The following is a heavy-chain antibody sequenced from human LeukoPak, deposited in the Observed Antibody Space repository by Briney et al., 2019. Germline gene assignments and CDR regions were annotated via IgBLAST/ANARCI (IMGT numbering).Heavy chain of an antibody. V-gene: IGHV3-30*02. CDR1: GFTFSSYG. J-gene: IGHJ4*02. D-gene: IGHD1-26*01. CDR2: IRYDASNK. Sequence: PGGCLRLSCAASGFTFSSYGMHWVRQAPGKGLEWVAFIRYDASNKYYADSVKGRFTISRDNSKNTLYLQMNSLRAEDTAVYYCAKGRIVGATLPYFDYWGQGTLVTVSS. CDR3: AKGRIVGATLPYFDY.